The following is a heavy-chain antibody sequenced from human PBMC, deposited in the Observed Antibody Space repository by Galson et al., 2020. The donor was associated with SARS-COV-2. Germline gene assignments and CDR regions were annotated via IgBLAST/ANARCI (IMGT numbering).Heavy chain of an antibody. CDR1: GLTFSKSG. V-gene: IGHV3-30*18. CDR2: ISYHGSNL. J-gene: IGHJ4*02. CDR3: VKGGGDAWGGDFDY. Sequence: GGSLRLSCAASGLTFSKSGMHWVRQAPGKGLEWVALISYHGSNLYYADSVEGRFTISRDNFRNTVVLEMNSLRTEDTAVYYCVKGGGDAWGGDFDYWGQGTLVTVSS. D-gene: IGHD2-21*01.